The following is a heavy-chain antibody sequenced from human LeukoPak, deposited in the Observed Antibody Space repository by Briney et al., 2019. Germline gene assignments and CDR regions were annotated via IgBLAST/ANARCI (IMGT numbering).Heavy chain of an antibody. CDR2: LHYSGTI. CDR3: AISFWGGYGSGVDDAFDI. J-gene: IGHJ3*02. CDR1: GGSISSDY. V-gene: IGHV4-59*12. D-gene: IGHD3-10*01. Sequence: SETLSLTCTVSGGSISSDYWSWMRQPPGKGLEWIAFLHYSGTINYNPSLKSRVTISVDTSKSQFSLKLSSVTAADTAVYYCAISFWGGYGSGVDDAFDIWGQGTMVTVSS.